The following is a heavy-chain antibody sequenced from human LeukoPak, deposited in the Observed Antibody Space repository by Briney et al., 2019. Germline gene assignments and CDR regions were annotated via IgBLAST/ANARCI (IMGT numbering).Heavy chain of an antibody. J-gene: IGHJ4*02. D-gene: IGHD4-11*01. V-gene: IGHV3-23*01. CDR1: EFTFSSYA. CDR2: ISGSGGST. Sequence: GGSLRLSCAASEFTFSSYAMSWVRQAPGKGLEWVSAISGSGGSTYYADSVKGRFTISRDNSKNTLYLQMNSLRAEDTAVYYCAKNQMGTTVTDFDYWGQGTLVTVSS. CDR3: AKNQMGTTVTDFDY.